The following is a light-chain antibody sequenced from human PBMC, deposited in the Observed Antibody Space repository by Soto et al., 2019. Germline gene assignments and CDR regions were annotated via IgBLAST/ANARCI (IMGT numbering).Light chain of an antibody. CDR3: SSYTSSSTLEV. Sequence: QSVLTQPASVSGSPGQSITISCTGTSSDVGGYNYVSWYQKHPGKAPKVMIYEVSNRPSGVSNRFSGSKSGNTASLTISGLQAEDEADYYCSSYTSSSTLEVFGGGTKLTVL. CDR2: EVS. V-gene: IGLV2-14*01. CDR1: SSDVGGYNY. J-gene: IGLJ3*02.